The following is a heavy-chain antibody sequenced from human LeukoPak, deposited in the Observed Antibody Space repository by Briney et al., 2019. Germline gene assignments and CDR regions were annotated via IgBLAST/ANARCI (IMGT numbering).Heavy chain of an antibody. V-gene: IGHV3-23*01. J-gene: IGHJ3*02. CDR3: AKDLLPNGDLIPDAFDI. CDR1: GFTFSSYA. Sequence: GGSLRLSCAASGFTFSSYAMSWVRQAPGKGLEWVSAISGSGGSTYYADSVKGRFTISRDNSKNTLYLQMNSLRAEDTAVYYCAKDLLPNGDLIPDAFDIWGQGTMVTVSS. D-gene: IGHD4-17*01. CDR2: ISGSGGST.